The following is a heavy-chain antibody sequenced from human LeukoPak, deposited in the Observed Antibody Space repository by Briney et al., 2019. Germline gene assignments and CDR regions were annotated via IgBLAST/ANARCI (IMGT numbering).Heavy chain of an antibody. D-gene: IGHD4-11*01. V-gene: IGHV4-59*01. CDR2: IHYSGST. CDR3: ARASVTYYYYNYMDV. CDR1: GGSITNYY. J-gene: IGHJ6*03. Sequence: KPSETLSLTCTVSGGSITNYYWTWIRQPPGKGLEWIGYIHYSGSTNYNPSLKSRVTISVDTSKNQFSLKLSSVTAADTAVYYCARASVTYYYYNYMDVWGKGTTVTVSS.